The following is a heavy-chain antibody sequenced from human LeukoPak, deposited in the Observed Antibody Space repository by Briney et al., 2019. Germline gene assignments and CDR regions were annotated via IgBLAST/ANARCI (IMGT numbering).Heavy chain of an antibody. CDR1: GYTFIDYW. CDR2: ININSGGI. V-gene: IGHV1-2*05. Sequence: GASVKVSCKASGYTFIDYWIHWVRQAPGQGLEWMGRININSGGINYAEKFQGRVTMTRATSISTAYMELSRLRFDDTVVYYCARDRDGGVGTIDYWGQGTLVPVSS. CDR3: ARDRDGGVGTIDY. D-gene: IGHD3-3*01. J-gene: IGHJ4*02.